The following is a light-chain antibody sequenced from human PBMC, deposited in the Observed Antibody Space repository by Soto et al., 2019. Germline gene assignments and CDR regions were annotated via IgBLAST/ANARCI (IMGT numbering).Light chain of an antibody. V-gene: IGKV1-9*01. Sequence: DIQLTQSPSFLSASVGDRDTITCRASQGISTYLVWYQHKTGKAPNLLIYTASTLQSGVPSRFTGSGSGTEFTLTISSLQPEDFATYDCQQIYTYPLTFGGGTKVEIK. J-gene: IGKJ4*01. CDR2: TAS. CDR1: QGISTY. CDR3: QQIYTYPLT.